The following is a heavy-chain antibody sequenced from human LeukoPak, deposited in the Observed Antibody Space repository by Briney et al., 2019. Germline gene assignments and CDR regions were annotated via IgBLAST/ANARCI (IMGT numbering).Heavy chain of an antibody. Sequence: GGSLRLSCAASGFTFSSYAMSWVRQAPGKGLEWVSVIYRGGSTYYADSVKGRFTISRDNSKNTLSLQMNSLRAVDTAVYYCARTTKEFDILTGYYFDYWGQGTLVTVSS. V-gene: IGHV3-53*01. J-gene: IGHJ4*02. CDR3: ARTTKEFDILTGYYFDY. D-gene: IGHD3-9*01. CDR1: GFTFSSYA. CDR2: IYRGGST.